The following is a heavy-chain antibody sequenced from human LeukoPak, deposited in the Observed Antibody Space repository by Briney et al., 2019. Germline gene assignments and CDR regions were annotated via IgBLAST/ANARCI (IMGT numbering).Heavy chain of an antibody. Sequence: PGGSLRLSCAASGFNFSDYGMHWVRQAPGKGLEWVANIKQDGSEKYYVDSVKGRFTISRDNAKNSLYLQMNSLRAEVTAVYYCARDGYSSSSGDYWGQGTLVTVSS. J-gene: IGHJ4*02. CDR3: ARDGYSSSSGDY. V-gene: IGHV3-7*01. D-gene: IGHD6-6*01. CDR2: IKQDGSEK. CDR1: GFNFSDYG.